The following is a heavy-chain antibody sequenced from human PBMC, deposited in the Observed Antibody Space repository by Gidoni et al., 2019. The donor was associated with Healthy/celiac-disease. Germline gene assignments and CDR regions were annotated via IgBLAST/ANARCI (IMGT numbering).Heavy chain of an antibody. V-gene: IGHV4-34*01. D-gene: IGHD3-3*01. J-gene: IGHJ4*02. CDR3: VVRYYDFWSGYYPALFWGYFDY. Sequence: QVQLQQWGAGLLKPSETLSLTCAVYGGSFSGYYWSWIRQPPGKGLEWIGEINHSGSTNYNPSLKSRVTISVDTSKNQFSLKLSSVTAADTAVYYCVVRYYDFWSGYYPALFWGYFDYWGQGTLVTVSS. CDR2: INHSGST. CDR1: GGSFSGYY.